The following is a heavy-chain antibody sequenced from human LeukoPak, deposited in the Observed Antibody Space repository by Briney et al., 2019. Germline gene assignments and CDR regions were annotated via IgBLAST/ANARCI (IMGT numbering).Heavy chain of an antibody. CDR2: ISYDGSNK. CDR1: GFIFSSYG. V-gene: IGHV3-30*18. Sequence: GGSLRLSCAASGFIFSSYGMHWVRQAPGKGLEWVAVISYDGSNKYYADSVKGRFTISRDNSKNTPYLQMNSLRAEDTAVYYCAKDDYYGSGSYGYYYYGMDVWGQGTTVTVSS. D-gene: IGHD3-10*01. CDR3: AKDDYYGSGSYGYYYYGMDV. J-gene: IGHJ6*02.